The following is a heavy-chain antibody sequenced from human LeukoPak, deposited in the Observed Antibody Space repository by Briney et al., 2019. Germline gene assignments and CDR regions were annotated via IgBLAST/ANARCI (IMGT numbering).Heavy chain of an antibody. CDR3: ARDAAPYGPIDY. J-gene: IGHJ4*02. Sequence: PGRSLRLSCAASGFIFSTSGMHWVRQAPGKGLEWVAAISYDGSSKYCADSVEGRFTISRDNSKKMLYLQMNSLRPEDTALYYCARDAAPYGPIDYWGQGTLVTVPS. D-gene: IGHD4-17*01. CDR2: ISYDGSSK. CDR1: GFIFSTSG. V-gene: IGHV3-30*03.